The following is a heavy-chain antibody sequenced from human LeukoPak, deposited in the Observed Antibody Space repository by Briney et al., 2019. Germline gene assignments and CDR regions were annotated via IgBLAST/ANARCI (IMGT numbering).Heavy chain of an antibody. V-gene: IGHV3-53*01. D-gene: IGHD1-1*01. CDR1: GFSVSSNY. CDR2: IYSGGST. J-gene: IGHJ4*02. Sequence: GGSLRLSCAASGFSVSSNYMSWVRQAPGKGLEWVSVIYSGGSTYYADSVKGRFTISRDNSKNTLYLQMNSLGADDTAVYYCAKGNWRYFDYWGQGTLVTVSS. CDR3: AKGNWRYFDY.